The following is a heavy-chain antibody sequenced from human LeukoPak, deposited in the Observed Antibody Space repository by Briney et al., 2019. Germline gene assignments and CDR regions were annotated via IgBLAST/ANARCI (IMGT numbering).Heavy chain of an antibody. D-gene: IGHD6-13*01. V-gene: IGHV4-34*01. Sequence: PGGSLRLSCAASGFTFSNYEMNWVRQAPGKGLEWIGEINHSGSTNYNPSLKSRVTISVDTSKNQFSLKLSSVTAADTAVYYCARGEGRSSSWYFLDYYYYMDVWGKGTTVTVSS. J-gene: IGHJ6*03. CDR3: ARGEGRSSSWYFLDYYYYMDV. CDR2: INHSGST. CDR1: GFTFSNYE.